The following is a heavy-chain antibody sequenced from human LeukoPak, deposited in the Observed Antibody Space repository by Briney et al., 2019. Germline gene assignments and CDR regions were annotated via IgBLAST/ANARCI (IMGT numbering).Heavy chain of an antibody. V-gene: IGHV1-69*13. CDR1: GGTFSSYA. CDR2: IIPIFGTA. D-gene: IGHD3-9*01. CDR3: ARDDGRYFDRLGHDAFDI. J-gene: IGHJ3*02. Sequence: ASVKVSCKASGGTFSSYAISWVRQAPGQGLEWMGGIIPIFGTANYAQKFQGRVTITADESTSTAYMELSSLRSEDTAVYYCARDDGRYFDRLGHDAFDIWGQGTLVTVSS.